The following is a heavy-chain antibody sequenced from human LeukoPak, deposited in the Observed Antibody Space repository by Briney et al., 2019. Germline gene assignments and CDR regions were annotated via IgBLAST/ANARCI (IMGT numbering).Heavy chain of an antibody. J-gene: IGHJ3*02. D-gene: IGHD3-22*01. CDR2: INPNSGGT. Sequence: ASVKVSCKASGYTFTGYYMHWVRQAPGQGLEWMGWINPNSGGTNYAQKFQGRVTMTRDTSISTAYMELSRLRSDDTAVYYCARDYTATYYYDSSGYYYFESGAFDIWGQGTMVTVSS. V-gene: IGHV1-2*02. CDR3: ARDYTATYYYDSSGYYYFESGAFDI. CDR1: GYTFTGYY.